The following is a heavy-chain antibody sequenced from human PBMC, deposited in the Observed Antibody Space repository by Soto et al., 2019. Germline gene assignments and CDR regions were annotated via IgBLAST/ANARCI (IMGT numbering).Heavy chain of an antibody. V-gene: IGHV1-18*01. D-gene: IGHD6-6*01. CDR1: NETLTTYG. J-gene: IGHJ6*02. CDR2: VSGYSGHS. Sequence: QVHLVQSGAEVKKPGASVKVSCKASNETLTTYGISWARQAPGQGLEWMGGVSGYSGHSSSAQELPDRVIMTTDKSTNSAYREVRSLTSDDSAVYFCARDRSSSGYYYGMDVWGQVTTVTVSS. CDR3: ARDRSSSGYYYGMDV.